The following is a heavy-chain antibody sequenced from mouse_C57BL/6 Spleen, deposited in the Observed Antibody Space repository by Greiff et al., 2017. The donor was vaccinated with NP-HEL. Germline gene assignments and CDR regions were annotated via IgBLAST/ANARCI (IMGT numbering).Heavy chain of an antibody. CDR3: ARLDYDGYFDV. D-gene: IGHD2-4*01. CDR2: INPSSGYT. J-gene: IGHJ1*03. Sequence: VQLQPSGAELARPGASVKMSCKASGYTFTSYTMHWVQQRPGQGLEWIGYINPSSGYTKYNQKFKDKATLTADKSSSTAYMQLSSLTSEDSAVYYCARLDYDGYFDVWGTGTTVTVSS. CDR1: GYTFTSYT. V-gene: IGHV1-4*01.